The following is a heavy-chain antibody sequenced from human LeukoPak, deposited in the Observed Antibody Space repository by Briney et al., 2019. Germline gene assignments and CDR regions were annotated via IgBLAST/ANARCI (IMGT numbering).Heavy chain of an antibody. CDR3: VRDWGYDSSGYWQKYFDT. V-gene: IGHV3-9*01. D-gene: IGHD3-22*01. CDR2: ISWNSGSI. Sequence: GGSLRLSCAASGFTFDDYAMHWVRQAPGKGLEWVSGISWNSGSIGYAGSVMGRFTISRDNAKNTLYLQMNSLRAEDTAVYYCVRDWGYDSSGYWQKYFDTWGQGTLVTVSS. CDR1: GFTFDDYA. J-gene: IGHJ4*02.